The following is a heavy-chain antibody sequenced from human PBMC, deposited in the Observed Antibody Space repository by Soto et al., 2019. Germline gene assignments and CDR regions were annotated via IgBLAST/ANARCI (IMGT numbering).Heavy chain of an antibody. CDR1: GGSISSGGYS. J-gene: IGHJ4*02. CDR2: IYHSGST. D-gene: IGHD6-19*01. V-gene: IGHV4-30-2*01. CDR3: ARGSSGWYYHY. Sequence: LSLTCAVSGGSISSGGYSWSWIRQPPGKGLEWVGYIYHSGSTYYNPSLKSRVTISVDRSKNQFSLKLSSVTAADTAVYYCARGSSGWYYHYWGQGTLVTVSS.